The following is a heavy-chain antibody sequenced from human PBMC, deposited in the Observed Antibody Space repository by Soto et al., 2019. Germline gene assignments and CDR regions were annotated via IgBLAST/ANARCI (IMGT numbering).Heavy chain of an antibody. CDR3: ARVAIFGVVIKTRYYYYGMDV. Sequence: RKAHGQGLEWMGWISAYNGNTNYAQKLQGRVTMTTDTSTSTAYMELRSLRSDDTAVYYCARVAIFGVVIKTRYYYYGMDVWGQGTTVTVSS. D-gene: IGHD3-3*01. V-gene: IGHV1-18*01. J-gene: IGHJ6*02. CDR2: ISAYNGNT.